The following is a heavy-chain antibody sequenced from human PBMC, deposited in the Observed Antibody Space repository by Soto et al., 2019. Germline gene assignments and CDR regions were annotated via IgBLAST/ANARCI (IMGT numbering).Heavy chain of an antibody. V-gene: IGHV3-48*02. CDR1: GFTFSSYS. Sequence: GGSLRLSCAASGFTFSSYSMNWVRQAPGKGLEWVSYISSSSTIYYADSVKGRFTISRDNAKNSLYLQMNSLRDEDTAVYYCARGGAYCGGDCYDYWGQGTLVTVSS. CDR2: ISSSSTI. D-gene: IGHD2-21*01. J-gene: IGHJ4*02. CDR3: ARGGAYCGGDCYDY.